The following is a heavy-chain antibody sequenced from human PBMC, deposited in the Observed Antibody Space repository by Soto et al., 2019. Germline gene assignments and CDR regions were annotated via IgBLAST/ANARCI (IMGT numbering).Heavy chain of an antibody. CDR1: GASISGFY. Sequence: SETLSLTCTVSGASISGFYWSWIRKSAGTGLEWIGRIYATGTTDYNPSLKRRVMMSVDTSKKQFSLKLRSVTAADTAVYYCVRDGTKTLRDWFDPWGQGISVTVSS. CDR3: VRDGTKTLRDWFDP. D-gene: IGHD1-1*01. V-gene: IGHV4-4*07. J-gene: IGHJ5*02. CDR2: IYATGTT.